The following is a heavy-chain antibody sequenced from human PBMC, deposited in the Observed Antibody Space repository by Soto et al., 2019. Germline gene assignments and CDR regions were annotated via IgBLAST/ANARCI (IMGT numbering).Heavy chain of an antibody. V-gene: IGHV4-34*01. J-gene: IGHJ3*02. D-gene: IGHD4-17*01. Sequence: PSETLSLTCAVYGGSFSGYYWSWIRQPPGKGLEYIGNIYDSETTYYNPSLKSRVTISVDTSKNQFSLNLTSVTVADTAVYYCARDYGSYAVDIWGQGTMVTVSS. CDR2: IYDSETT. CDR1: GGSFSGYY. CDR3: ARDYGSYAVDI.